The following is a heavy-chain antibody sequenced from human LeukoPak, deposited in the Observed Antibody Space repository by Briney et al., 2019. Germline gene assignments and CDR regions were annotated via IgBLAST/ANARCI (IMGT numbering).Heavy chain of an antibody. Sequence: ASVKVSCKASGYTFTSYGISWVRQAPGQGLEWMGWISAYNGNTNYAQKLQGRVTMTTDTSTSTAYMELRSLRSDDTAVYYCARGESVRVPAALGVGYYYYYMDVWAKGPRSPSP. CDR2: ISAYNGNT. V-gene: IGHV1-18*01. CDR1: GYTFTSYG. D-gene: IGHD2-2*01. CDR3: ARGESVRVPAALGVGYYYYYMDV. J-gene: IGHJ6*03.